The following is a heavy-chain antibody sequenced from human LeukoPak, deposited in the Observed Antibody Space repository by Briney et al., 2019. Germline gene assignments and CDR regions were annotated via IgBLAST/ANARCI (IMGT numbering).Heavy chain of an antibody. CDR1: GYSFTSYW. Sequence: GGSLKISCKGSGYSFTSYWIGWVGQMPGKGLEGMGIIYPGDSDTSYSPSFQGRVTISADKSISTAYLQWSSLKASDTAMYYCAKLKEERANWFDPWGQGTLVTVSS. CDR3: AKLKEERANWFDP. J-gene: IGHJ5*02. V-gene: IGHV5-51*01. D-gene: IGHD1-1*01. CDR2: IYPGDSDT.